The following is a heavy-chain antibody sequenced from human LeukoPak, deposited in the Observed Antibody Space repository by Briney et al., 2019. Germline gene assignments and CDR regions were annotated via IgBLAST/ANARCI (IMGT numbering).Heavy chain of an antibody. V-gene: IGHV3-23*01. CDR1: GFTFSSYA. CDR3: AKVLSTGTASFS. Sequence: PGGSLRLSCAASGFTFSSYAIRWVRQAPGKGLEWVSAISGSGGSTYYADSVKGRFTISRDNSKNTLYLQMNSLRAEDTAVYYCAKVLSTGTASFSWGQGTLVTVSS. J-gene: IGHJ5*02. CDR2: ISGSGGST. D-gene: IGHD3-3*02.